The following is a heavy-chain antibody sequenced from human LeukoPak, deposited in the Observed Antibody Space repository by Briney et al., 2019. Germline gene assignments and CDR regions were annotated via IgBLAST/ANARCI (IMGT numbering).Heavy chain of an antibody. D-gene: IGHD2-8*01. CDR3: ARDSFNCTNGVCSLSDY. V-gene: IGHV1-69*05. J-gene: IGHJ4*02. CDR1: GGTFSSYA. Sequence: VASVKVSCKASGGTFSSYAISWVRQAPGQGLEWMGRIIPIFGTANCAQKFRGRVTITTDESTSTAYMELSSLRSEDTAVYYCARDSFNCTNGVCSLSDYWGQGTLVTVSS. CDR2: IIPIFGTA.